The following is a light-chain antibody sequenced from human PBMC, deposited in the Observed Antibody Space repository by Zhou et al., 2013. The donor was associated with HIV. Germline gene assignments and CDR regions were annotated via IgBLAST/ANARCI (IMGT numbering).Light chain of an antibody. V-gene: IGKV1-5*01. CDR3: QQYHTTPRT. CDR2: TTS. J-gene: IGKJ1*01. CDR1: HNVHGW. Sequence: DIQMTQFPSTLSASVGDRVTITCRASHNVHGWLAWYQQKSGRAPKLLIYTTSTLVRGVPLRFSGRGSGTDFTLTISSLQPEDFATYYCQQYHTTPRTFGQGTKVEIK.